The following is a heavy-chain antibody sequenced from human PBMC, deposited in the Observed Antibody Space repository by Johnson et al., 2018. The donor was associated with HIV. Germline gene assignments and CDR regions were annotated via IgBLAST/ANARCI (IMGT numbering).Heavy chain of an antibody. CDR2: INWSGGTT. CDR3: ARESLTTSDAFDM. D-gene: IGHD1-1*01. CDR1: GFTFDDHG. V-gene: IGHV3-20*04. Sequence: VQLVESGGGVERPGGSLRLSCAGSGFTFDDHGMSWVRQVPGKGLEWVSGINWSGGTTGYADSVKGRFTISRDNTKNTLYLQMNSRRAEDTAVYYCARESLTTSDAFDMWGQGTMVTVSS. J-gene: IGHJ3*02.